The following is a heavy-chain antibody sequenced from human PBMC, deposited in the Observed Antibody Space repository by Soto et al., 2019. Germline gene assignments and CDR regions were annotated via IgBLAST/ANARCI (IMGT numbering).Heavy chain of an antibody. Sequence: ASVKVSCKASGYTFTSYGISWVRQAPGQGLEWMGWISAYNGNTNYAQKLQGRVTMTTDTSTSIAYMELRSLRSDDTAVYYCARDLGIVVVPAARGLGYWGQGTLVTVSS. V-gene: IGHV1-18*04. CDR2: ISAYNGNT. CDR1: GYTFTSYG. CDR3: ARDLGIVVVPAARGLGY. J-gene: IGHJ4*02. D-gene: IGHD2-2*03.